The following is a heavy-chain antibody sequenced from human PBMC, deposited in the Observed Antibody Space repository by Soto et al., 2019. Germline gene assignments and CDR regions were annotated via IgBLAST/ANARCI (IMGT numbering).Heavy chain of an antibody. D-gene: IGHD3-22*01. CDR2: ISGSGGST. Sequence: PGGSLRLSCAASGFTFSSYAMIWVRQAPGKGLEWVSAISGSGGSTYYADSVKGRFTISRDNSKNTLYLQMNSLRAEDTAVYYCAKAKGRYYYDSSGYFDYWGQGTLVTVSS. V-gene: IGHV3-23*01. CDR3: AKAKGRYYYDSSGYFDY. J-gene: IGHJ4*02. CDR1: GFTFSSYA.